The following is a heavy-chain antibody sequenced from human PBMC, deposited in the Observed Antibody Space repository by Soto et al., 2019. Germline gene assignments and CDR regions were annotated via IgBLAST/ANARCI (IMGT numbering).Heavy chain of an antibody. D-gene: IGHD3-3*01. CDR2: INPNTGDT. CDR1: GYTLTDYY. CDR3: AREGEFDFWSAYNKYDGMDV. J-gene: IGHJ6*04. Sequence: ASVKVSCKASGYTLTDYYIHWVRQAPGQGLEWMGWINPNTGDTKYPQKFQGRVTMTRDTSIRTAYMELSSLTSDDTAVYFCAREGEFDFWSAYNKYDGMDVWGKGTTVTVSS. V-gene: IGHV1-2*02.